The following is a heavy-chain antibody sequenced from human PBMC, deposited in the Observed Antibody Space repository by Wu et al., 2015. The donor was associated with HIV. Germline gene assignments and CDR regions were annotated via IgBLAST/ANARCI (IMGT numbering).Heavy chain of an antibody. V-gene: IGHV1-8*01. J-gene: IGHJ4*02. CDR3: VRRPLPGTY. CDR2: MNPHSGNT. CDR1: GYTFTTYD. Sequence: QVLLVQSGAEVKMPGASVRVSCKASGYTFTTYDIHWVRQATGQGPEWMGWMNPHSGNTDYAQKFKGRVTMTRDTSINTVYLELSSLTFEDTAVYYCVRRPLPGTYWGQGTLVIVSS. D-gene: IGHD1-1*01.